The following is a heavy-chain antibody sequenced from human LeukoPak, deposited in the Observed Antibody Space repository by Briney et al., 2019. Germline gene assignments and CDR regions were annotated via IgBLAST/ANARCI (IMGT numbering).Heavy chain of an antibody. J-gene: IGHJ4*02. D-gene: IGHD3-16*02. Sequence: GGSLRLSCAASGFTFSSYWMSWVRQAPGKGLEWVANIKQDGSQKYYVDSVKGRFTISRDNAKNSLYLQMNSLRAEDTAVYYCAKSNYDYGWGSYRPPLFYFDYWGQGTLGTVSS. V-gene: IGHV3-7*03. CDR2: IKQDGSQK. CDR3: AKSNYDYGWGSYRPPLFYFDY. CDR1: GFTFSSYW.